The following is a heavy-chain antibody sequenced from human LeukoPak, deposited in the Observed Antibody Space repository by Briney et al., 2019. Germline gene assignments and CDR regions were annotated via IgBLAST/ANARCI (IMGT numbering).Heavy chain of an antibody. Sequence: GRSLGLSCAASGFTFSSYGMHWVRQAPGKGLEWVAVIWYDGSNKYYADSVKGRFTISRDNSKNTLYLQMNSLRAEDTAVYYCAREFGELRGVFDPWGQGTLVTVSS. D-gene: IGHD3-10*01. CDR1: GFTFSSYG. CDR3: AREFGELRGVFDP. V-gene: IGHV3-33*01. J-gene: IGHJ5*02. CDR2: IWYDGSNK.